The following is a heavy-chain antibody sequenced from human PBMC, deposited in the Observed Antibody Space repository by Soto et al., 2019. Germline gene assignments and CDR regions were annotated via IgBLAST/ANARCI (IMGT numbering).Heavy chain of an antibody. CDR1: GGSISSYY. J-gene: IGHJ4*02. CDR3: ARTLYSYGPRFDY. D-gene: IGHD5-18*01. Sequence: SETLSLTCTVSGGSISSYYWSWIRQPPGKGLEWIGYIYYSRSTNYNPSLKSRVTISVDTSKNQFSLKLSSVTAADTAVYYCARTLYSYGPRFDYWGQGTLVTVSS. V-gene: IGHV4-59*01. CDR2: IYYSRST.